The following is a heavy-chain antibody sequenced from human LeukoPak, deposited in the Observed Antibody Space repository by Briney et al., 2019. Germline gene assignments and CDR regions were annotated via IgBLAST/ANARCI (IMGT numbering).Heavy chain of an antibody. Sequence: SGRSLRLSCAASGFTFSSYVMHWVRQAPGEGLEWVAVISFDGRNKYYGDSLKGRFTISRDNSKNTLYLQMNSLRGEDMAIYYCARDFGWLSGFDYWGQGTLVTVSS. J-gene: IGHJ4*02. CDR1: GFTFSSYV. D-gene: IGHD3-9*01. CDR2: ISFDGRNK. V-gene: IGHV3-30*03. CDR3: ARDFGWLSGFDY.